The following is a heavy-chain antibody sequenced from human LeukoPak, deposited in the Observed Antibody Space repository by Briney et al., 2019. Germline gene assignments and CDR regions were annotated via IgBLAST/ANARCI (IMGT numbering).Heavy chain of an antibody. CDR3: GTWAFYHGLDV. J-gene: IGHJ6*02. D-gene: IGHD1-26*01. CDR1: GFTFDKYA. CDR2: ISADGTT. V-gene: IGHV3-43*02. Sequence: LTGGSLRLSCTASGFTFDKYAMHWVRQPPGKGLEWVSVISADGTTDHAGSVKGRFTISRDNSKKSLFLQMNSLRPEDTALYYCGTWAFYHGLDVWGQGATVTVSS.